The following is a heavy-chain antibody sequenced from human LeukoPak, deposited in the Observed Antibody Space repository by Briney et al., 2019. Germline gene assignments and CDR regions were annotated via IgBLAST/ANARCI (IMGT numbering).Heavy chain of an antibody. CDR3: VXXXXGEFY. V-gene: IGHV3-30*02. CDR2: IRHDGSET. D-gene: IGHD3-10*01. Sequence: GGSLRLSCSASGFIFSIYSMFWVRQAPGKGLEWVAFIRHDGSETYYADSVKGRFTISRDNSKSIVYLEMNSLREEDTAIYYCVXXXXGEFYWGQGTLGTVSS. J-gene: IGHJ4*02. CDR1: GFIFSIYS.